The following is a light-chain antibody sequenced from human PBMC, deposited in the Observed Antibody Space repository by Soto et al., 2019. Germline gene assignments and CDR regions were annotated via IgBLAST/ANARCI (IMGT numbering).Light chain of an antibody. CDR3: QQYNNWSIT. V-gene: IGKV3-15*01. Sequence: EIVMTQSPATLSVSPGETGTLSCRASQSVSSNLAWYQQKPGQAPRLLIYGASTRATGIPARFSGSGSGTEFTLTISSLRSEDFAVYYCQQYNNWSITFGQGTRLEIK. CDR1: QSVSSN. CDR2: GAS. J-gene: IGKJ5*01.